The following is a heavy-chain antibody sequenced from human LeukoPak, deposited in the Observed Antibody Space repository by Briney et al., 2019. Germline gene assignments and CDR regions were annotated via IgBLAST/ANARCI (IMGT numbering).Heavy chain of an antibody. CDR1: GFTFSGYW. J-gene: IGHJ4*02. CDR3: ARDRIQLWSHDY. V-gene: IGHV3-7*04. Sequence: SGGSLRLSCAASGFTFSGYWMSWVRQAPGKGLEWVANIKPDGSEKYYVDSVKGRFTISRDNAKDSLYLQMNSLRAEDTALYNCARDRIQLWSHDYWGQGTLVTVSS. CDR2: IKPDGSEK. D-gene: IGHD5-18*01.